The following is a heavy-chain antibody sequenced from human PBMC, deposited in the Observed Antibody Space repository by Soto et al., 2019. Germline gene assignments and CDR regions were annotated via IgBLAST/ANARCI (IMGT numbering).Heavy chain of an antibody. V-gene: IGHV3-7*01. Sequence: GESLKISCAASGFTFSSYWMSWVRQAPGKGLEWVANIKQDGSEKYYVDSVKGRFTISRDNAKNSLYLQMNSLRAEDTAVYYCARGVECSSTSCYADYYYYMDVWGKGTTVTVSS. CDR3: ARGVECSSTSCYADYYYYMDV. CDR1: GFTFSSYW. J-gene: IGHJ6*03. CDR2: IKQDGSEK. D-gene: IGHD2-2*01.